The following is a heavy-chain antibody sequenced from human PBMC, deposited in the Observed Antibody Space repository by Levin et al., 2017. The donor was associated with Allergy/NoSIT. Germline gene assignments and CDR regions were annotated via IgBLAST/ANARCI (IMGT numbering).Heavy chain of an antibody. CDR2: ICCNSGSI. CDR3: ARDNIGIADAFDI. CDR1: GFTFDDYA. V-gene: IGHV3-9*01. J-gene: IGHJ3*02. Sequence: GGSLRLSCAASGFTFDDYAMHWVRQAPGKGLEWVSGICCNSGSICYADSVKGRFTISRDNSKNSLYLQMNSLRTEDTALYYCARDNIGIADAFDIWGKGTMVIVSS.